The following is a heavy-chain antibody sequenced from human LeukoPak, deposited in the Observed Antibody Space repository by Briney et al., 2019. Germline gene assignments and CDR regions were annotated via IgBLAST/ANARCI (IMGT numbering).Heavy chain of an antibody. J-gene: IGHJ5*02. Sequence: GGSLRLSCAASGSTFSSYAMSWVRQAPGKGLEWVSAISGSGGSTYYADSVKGRFTISRDNSKNTLYLQMNSLRAEDTAVYYCARLGYCSSTNCYQPGFDPWGQGTLVTVSS. CDR1: GSTFSSYA. CDR2: ISGSGGST. D-gene: IGHD2-2*01. V-gene: IGHV3-23*01. CDR3: ARLGYCSSTNCYQPGFDP.